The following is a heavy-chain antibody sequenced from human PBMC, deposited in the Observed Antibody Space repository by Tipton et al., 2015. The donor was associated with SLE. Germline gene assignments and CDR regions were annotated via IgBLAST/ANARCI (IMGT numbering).Heavy chain of an antibody. D-gene: IGHD1-26*01. J-gene: IGHJ4*02. V-gene: IGHV3-53*01. CDR2: IYSGGST. CDR3: ARGVVGATAYFDY. CDR1: GFTVSSNY. Sequence: SLRLSCAASGFTVSSNYMSWVRQAPGKGLEWVSVIYSGGSTYYAESVKGRFTISRDNSKNTLYLQINSLRAEDTAVYYCARGVVGATAYFDYWGQGTLVTVSS.